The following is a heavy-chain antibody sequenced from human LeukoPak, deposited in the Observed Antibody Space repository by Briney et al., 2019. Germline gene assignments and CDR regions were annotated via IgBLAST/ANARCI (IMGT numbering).Heavy chain of an antibody. D-gene: IGHD3-10*02. CDR3: GSAPYYVWVFDY. Sequence: SETLSLTCTVSGHSITSGYYWGWIRQPPGKGLEWIGKIYHSGTTYYNPSLKSRVTISVDTSKSQLSLKLTSVTAADTAVYYCGSAPYYVWVFDYGARGTLATVS. CDR1: GHSITSGYY. CDR2: IYHSGTT. V-gene: IGHV4-38-2*02. J-gene: IGHJ4*02.